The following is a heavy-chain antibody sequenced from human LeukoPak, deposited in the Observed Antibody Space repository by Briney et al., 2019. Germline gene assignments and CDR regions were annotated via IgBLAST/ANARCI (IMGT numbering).Heavy chain of an antibody. CDR3: AISIANWFDP. J-gene: IGHJ5*02. CDR2: IYPGDSHT. CDR1: GYRFATYW. V-gene: IGHV5-51*01. Sequence: GESLKISCKGSGYRFATYWIGWGRPMPGKGVGWMGIIYPGDSHTRYSPSFQGQVTISADKSISTAYLQWSSLKASYTAMYYCAISIANWFDPWGQGTLVTVSS.